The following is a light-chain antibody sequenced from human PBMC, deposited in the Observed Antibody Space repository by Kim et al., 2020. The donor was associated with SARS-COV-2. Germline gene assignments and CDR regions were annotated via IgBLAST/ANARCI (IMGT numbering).Light chain of an antibody. J-gene: IGLJ3*02. V-gene: IGLV1-51*01. CDR2: DNY. CDR3: GTWDSGLTVGG. Sequence: QSVLTQPPSVSAAPGQRVTISCSGSSSNIGNNYVSWYQQLPGTAPKLLIYDNYKRPSGIPDRFSGSKSGTSATLGITGLQAEDEADYYCGTWDSGLTVGGFGGGTKLTVL. CDR1: SSNIGNNY.